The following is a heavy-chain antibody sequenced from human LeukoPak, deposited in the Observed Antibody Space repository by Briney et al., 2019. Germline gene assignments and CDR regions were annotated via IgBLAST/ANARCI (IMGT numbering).Heavy chain of an antibody. D-gene: IGHD6-13*01. J-gene: IGHJ6*02. CDR3: ARGYPVRGLIAAAGPYYYYGMDV. CDR2: IWYDGSNK. Sequence: GGSLRLSCAAPGFTFSSYGMHWVRQAPGKGLEWVAVIWYDGSNKYYADSVKGRFTISRDNSKNTLYLQMNSLRAEDTAVYYCARGYPVRGLIAAAGPYYYYGMDVWGQGTTVTVSS. V-gene: IGHV3-33*01. CDR1: GFTFSSYG.